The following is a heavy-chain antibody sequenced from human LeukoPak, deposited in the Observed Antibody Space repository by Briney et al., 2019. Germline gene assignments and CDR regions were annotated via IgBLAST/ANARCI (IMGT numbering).Heavy chain of an antibody. Sequence: GGSLRLSCAASGFIFNTYAMSWVRQAPGKGLEWVSMITSGGRSTYYADSVQGRFTISRDNSRNTVYLQMDSLTAEDTAVYYCARDSIYCRGTTCLLMDAWVKGTTVTVSS. CDR3: ARDSIYCRGTTCLLMDA. D-gene: IGHD1-7*01. CDR2: ITSGGRST. CDR1: GFIFNTYA. V-gene: IGHV3-23*01. J-gene: IGHJ6*04.